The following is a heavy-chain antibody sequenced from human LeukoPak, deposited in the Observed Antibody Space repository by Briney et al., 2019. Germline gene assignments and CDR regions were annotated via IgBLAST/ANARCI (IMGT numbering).Heavy chain of an antibody. Sequence: GASVKVSCKASGGTFSSYAISWVRQAPGQGLEWMGRIIPILGIANYAQKFQGRVTITADKSTSTAYMELSSLRSEDTAVYYCARSPMDTAMVPFDYWGQGTLVTVSS. CDR1: GGTFSSYA. CDR2: IIPILGIA. CDR3: ARSPMDTAMVPFDY. J-gene: IGHJ4*02. V-gene: IGHV1-69*04. D-gene: IGHD5-18*01.